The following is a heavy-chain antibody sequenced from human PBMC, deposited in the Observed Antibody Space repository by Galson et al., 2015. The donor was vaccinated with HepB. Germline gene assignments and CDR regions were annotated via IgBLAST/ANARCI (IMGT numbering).Heavy chain of an antibody. D-gene: IGHD3-22*01. CDR3: ARADSDISGYSVIYAFDM. CDR2: ISSRSSHI. V-gene: IGHV3-21*01. Sequence: SLRLSCAASGFTFSTYSMNWVRQAPGKGLEWVSSISSRSSHIYYAESVKGRFTISRGNAKNSLYLQVNSLRAEDTAVYYCARADSDISGYSVIYAFDMWGQGTMVTVSS. J-gene: IGHJ3*02. CDR1: GFTFSTYS.